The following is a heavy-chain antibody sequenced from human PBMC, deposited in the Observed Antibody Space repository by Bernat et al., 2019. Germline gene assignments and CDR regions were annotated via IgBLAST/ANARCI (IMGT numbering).Heavy chain of an antibody. D-gene: IGHD5-12*01. J-gene: IGHJ4*02. Sequence: QVQLVQSGAEVKKPGSSVKVSCKASGGTFSSYTINWVRQAPGQGLEWMGWINPNSGGTNYAQKFQGWVTMTRDTSISTAYMELSRLRSDDTAVYYCARGPRMGYDFDYWGQGTLVTVSS. CDR3: ARGPRMGYDFDY. CDR2: INPNSGGT. V-gene: IGHV1-2*04. CDR1: GGTFSSYT.